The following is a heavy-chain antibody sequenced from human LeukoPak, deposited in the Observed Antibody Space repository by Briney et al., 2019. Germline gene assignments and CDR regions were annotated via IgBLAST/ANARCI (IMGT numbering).Heavy chain of an antibody. CDR3: ARSSTSSPYYFDS. CDR1: GYRFTKNW. CDR2: IYPPDSDT. J-gene: IGHJ4*02. V-gene: IGHV5-51*01. Sequence: GESLKISCKASGYRFTKNWIGWVRQMPGKGLEWMGIIYPPDSDTRYGREFQGQVTISVDASIGTAYLQWSILKASDTAMYYCARSSTSSPYYFDSWGQGTLVIVSS. D-gene: IGHD2/OR15-2a*01.